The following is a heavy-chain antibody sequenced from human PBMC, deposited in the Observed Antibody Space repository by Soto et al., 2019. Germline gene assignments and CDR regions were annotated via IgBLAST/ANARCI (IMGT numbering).Heavy chain of an antibody. J-gene: IGHJ5*02. D-gene: IGHD3-16*01. CDR3: AKGRWGDCSGNPGRS. CDR1: GFTFSSYA. CDR2: TSGNGGST. V-gene: IGHV3-23*01. Sequence: GGSLRLSCAASGFTFSSYAMSWVRQAPGKGLEWVSATSGNGGSTKYADSVKGRFTTSRDNSQNTLYLQMNSLRAEDTAVYYCAKGRWGDCSGNPGRSWGQGTLVTVSS.